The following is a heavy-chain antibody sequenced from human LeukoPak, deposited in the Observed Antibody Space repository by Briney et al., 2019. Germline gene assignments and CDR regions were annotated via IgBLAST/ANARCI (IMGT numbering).Heavy chain of an antibody. CDR1: GGSFSGCY. CDR3: ARALPPYSSSYHCDS. D-gene: IGHD6-6*01. V-gene: IGHV4-34*01. J-gene: IGHJ4*02. CDR2: INHSGST. Sequence: PSETLSLTCAVYGGSFSGCYWIWIRQPPGKGLEWIGEINHSGSTNYNPSLKSRVTILVDTSKNQFSLKLSSVTAADTAVYYCARALPPYSSSYHCDSWGQGILVTVSS.